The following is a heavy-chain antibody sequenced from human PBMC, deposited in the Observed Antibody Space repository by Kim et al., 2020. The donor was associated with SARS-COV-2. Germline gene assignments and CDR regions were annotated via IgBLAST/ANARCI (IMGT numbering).Heavy chain of an antibody. Sequence: SETLSLTCTVSGGSISSYYWSWIRQPPGKGLEWIGYIYYSGSTNYNPSLKSRVTISVDTSKNQFSLKLSSVTAADTAVYYCARGPLAAAGTDMDYWGQGTMVTVSS. D-gene: IGHD6-13*01. CDR2: IYYSGST. V-gene: IGHV4-59*01. CDR1: GGSISSYY. CDR3: ARGPLAAAGTDMDY. J-gene: IGHJ4*02.